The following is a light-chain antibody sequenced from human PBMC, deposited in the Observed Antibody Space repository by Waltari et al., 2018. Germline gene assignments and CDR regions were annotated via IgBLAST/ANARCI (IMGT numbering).Light chain of an antibody. Sequence: QSVLPQPPSVSAAPGQKVTISCSGSSSNIGNKYGTSYQQLPGTAPKLLIYDNNNRPSGIPDRFSGSKSGTSATLDITGLQTGDEADYHCGTWDSSLSTGVFGGGTKLTVL. CDR3: GTWDSSLSTGV. CDR2: DNN. V-gene: IGLV1-51*01. CDR1: SSNIGNKY. J-gene: IGLJ3*02.